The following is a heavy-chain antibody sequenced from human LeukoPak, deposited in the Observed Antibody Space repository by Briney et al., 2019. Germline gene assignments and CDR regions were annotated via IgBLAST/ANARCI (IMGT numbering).Heavy chain of an antibody. CDR2: IYYSGST. Sequence: PSETLSLTCTVSGVSISSYYWSWIRQPPGKGLEWIGYIYYSGSTNYNPSLKSRVTISVDTSKNQFSLKLSSVTAADTAVYYCARGAKVVTLYYYYGMDVWGQGTTVTVSS. V-gene: IGHV4-59*01. CDR1: GVSISSYY. J-gene: IGHJ6*02. D-gene: IGHD3-22*01. CDR3: ARGAKVVTLYYYYGMDV.